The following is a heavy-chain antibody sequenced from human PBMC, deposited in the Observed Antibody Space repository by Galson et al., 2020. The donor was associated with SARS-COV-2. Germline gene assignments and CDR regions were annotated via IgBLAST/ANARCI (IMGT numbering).Heavy chain of an antibody. CDR2: ISSSGGDI. CDR3: ATHYDKTMGDCHGYDY. J-gene: IGHJ4*02. D-gene: IGHD3-22*01. V-gene: IGHV3-23*01. CDR1: GFPFTTYA. Sequence: GGSLRLSCAASGFPFTTYAMSWVRQAPGKGLEWVSAISSSGGDIFYADSVKGRFTISRDNSKNTLYLQMSGLRAEDTALYYCATHYDKTMGDCHGYDYWGQGTLVTISS.